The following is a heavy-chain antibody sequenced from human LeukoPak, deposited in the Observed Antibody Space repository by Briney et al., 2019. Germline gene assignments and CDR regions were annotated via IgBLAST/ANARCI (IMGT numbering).Heavy chain of an antibody. V-gene: IGHV1-3*01. CDR2: INAGNGNT. CDR1: GYTFTSYA. CDR3: ARPADIVATIPWFDP. Sequence: ASVKVSCKASGYTFTSYAMHWVRQAPGQRLEWVGWINAGNGNTKYSQKFQGRVTITRATSASTAYMELSSLRSEDTAVYYCARPADIVATIPWFDPWGQGTLVTVSS. J-gene: IGHJ5*02. D-gene: IGHD5-12*01.